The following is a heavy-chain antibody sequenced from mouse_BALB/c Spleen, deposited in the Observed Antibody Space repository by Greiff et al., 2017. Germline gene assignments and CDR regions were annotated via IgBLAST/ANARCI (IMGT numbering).Heavy chain of an antibody. J-gene: IGHJ3*01. D-gene: IGHD2-1*01. V-gene: IGHV5-12-1*01. CDR2: ISSGGGST. CDR1: GFAFSSYD. Sequence: EVQGVESGGGLVKPGGSLKLSCAASGFAFSSYDMSWVRQTPEKRLEWVAYISSGGGSTYYPDTVTGRFTISRDNAKNTLYLQMSSLKSEDTAMYYCARHHYGNYLFAYWGQGTLVTVSA. CDR3: ARHHYGNYLFAY.